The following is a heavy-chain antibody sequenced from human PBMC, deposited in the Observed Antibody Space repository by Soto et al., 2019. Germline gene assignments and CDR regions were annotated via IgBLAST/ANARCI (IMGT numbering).Heavy chain of an antibody. CDR3: TRWTSWNCGYFFDY. CDR1: AFTLSGKGMS. J-gene: IGHJ4*02. CDR2: IDWAEEK. V-gene: IGHV2-70*01. Sequence: SGPPWETPKQTLILTCVFSAFTLSGKGMSVSWIRQHLGNALELLAIIDWAEEKFYPPSLRTRRTLSKDNSKTQVDLTLTNVDPVDTATYYCTRWTSWNCGYFFDYWGQGTLVTVSS. D-gene: IGHD1-7*01.